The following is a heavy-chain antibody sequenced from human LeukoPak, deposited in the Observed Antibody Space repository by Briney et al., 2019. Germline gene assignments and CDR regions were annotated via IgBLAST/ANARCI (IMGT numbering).Heavy chain of an antibody. V-gene: IGHV3-23*01. J-gene: IGHJ4*02. CDR2: ISGSGANT. D-gene: IGHD3-16*01. Sequence: GGSLRLSCAASGFTFSTYAMSWVRQAPGKGLEWVSTISGSGANTYYADSVRGRFTVSRDNSKNTLYLHMNSLRAEDTAVYSCARGSDVFDNWGQGTLVPVSS. CDR3: ARGSDVFDN. CDR1: GFTFSTYA.